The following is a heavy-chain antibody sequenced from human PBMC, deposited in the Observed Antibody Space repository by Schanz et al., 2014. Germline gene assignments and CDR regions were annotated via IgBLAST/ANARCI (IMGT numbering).Heavy chain of an antibody. CDR1: GFTFSSYA. CDR3: AKSQGSSFDS. CDR2: ISGSGGST. J-gene: IGHJ4*02. Sequence: EVQLLESGGGLVQPGGSLRLSCAASGFTFSSYAMSWVRQAPGKGLEWVSAISGSGGSTYYADSVKGRFTISSDNSNSTLYLQMSSLRAEDTAVYYCAKSQGSSFDSWGQGTLXTVSS. D-gene: IGHD6-13*01. V-gene: IGHV3-23*01.